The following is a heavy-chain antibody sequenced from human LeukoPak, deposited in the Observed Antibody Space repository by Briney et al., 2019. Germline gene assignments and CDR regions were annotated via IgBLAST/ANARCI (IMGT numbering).Heavy chain of an antibody. V-gene: IGHV3-23*01. D-gene: IGHD4-17*01. CDR2: ISGGGTSP. CDR1: GFTFSNYA. CDR3: ASLTVTPNWFDP. J-gene: IGHJ5*02. Sequence: GGSLRLSCAASGFTFSNYAMNWVRRAPGKGLEWVSGISGGGTSPYYADSVKGRFTISRDNSKNRLYLQMNSLRAEDTAVYYCASLTVTPNWFDPWGQGTLVTVSS.